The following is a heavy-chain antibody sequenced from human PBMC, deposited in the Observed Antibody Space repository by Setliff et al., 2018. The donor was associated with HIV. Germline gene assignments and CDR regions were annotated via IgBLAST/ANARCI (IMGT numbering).Heavy chain of an antibody. CDR2: VYTSEIS. D-gene: IGHD2-21*02. CDR1: GGSMSSYY. Sequence: SETLSLTCTLSGGSMSSYYWTWIRQPPGKGLEWIGYVYTSEISNYNSSLRSRVVISLDTSKNQFSLKLGSVTAADTAVYYCARSSRGSLRDLDYWGPGTLVTVSS. CDR3: ARSSRGSLRDLDY. V-gene: IGHV4-4*08. J-gene: IGHJ4*02.